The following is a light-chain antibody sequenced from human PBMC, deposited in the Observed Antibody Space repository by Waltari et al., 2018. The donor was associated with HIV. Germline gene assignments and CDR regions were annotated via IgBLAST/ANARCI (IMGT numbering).Light chain of an antibody. CDR1: NPTIGAGYD. Sequence: QSVLTQPPSVSGAPGPRVTLTCHGSNPTIGAGYDYPWYQQLPGTAPKLLIYGNSNRPSGVPDRFSGSKSGTSASLAITGLLAEDEADYYCQSYDSSLSVWVFGGGTKLTVL. J-gene: IGLJ3*02. V-gene: IGLV1-40*01. CDR3: QSYDSSLSVWV. CDR2: GNS.